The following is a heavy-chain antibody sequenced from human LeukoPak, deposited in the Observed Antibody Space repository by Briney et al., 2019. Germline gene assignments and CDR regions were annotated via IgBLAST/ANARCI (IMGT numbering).Heavy chain of an antibody. CDR3: TTLMGDFWSGYYNVGTKYYFDY. CDR2: IKSKTDGGTT. J-gene: IGHJ4*02. D-gene: IGHD3-3*01. CDR1: GFTFSNAW. Sequence: PGGSLRLSCAASGFTFSNAWMSWVRQAPGKGLEWVGRIKSKTDGGTTDYAAPVKGRFTISRDDSKNTLYLQMNSLKTEDTAVYYCTTLMGDFWSGYYNVGTKYYFDYWGQGTLVTVSS. V-gene: IGHV3-15*01.